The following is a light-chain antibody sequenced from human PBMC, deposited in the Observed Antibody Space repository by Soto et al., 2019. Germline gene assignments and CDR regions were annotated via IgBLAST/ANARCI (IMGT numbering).Light chain of an antibody. CDR2: GAS. CDR3: QQYNNWPPIT. CDR1: QSVSSK. J-gene: IGKJ3*01. Sequence: ETVMTTSHATLSVSAGQSATLSVRASQSVSSKLAWYQQTPGQAPTLLLYGASTRATGIPARFSGSGSGTEFSLSTSSLQPQDSAVYYCQQYNNWPPITFGRGTKVDIK. V-gene: IGKV3D-15*01.